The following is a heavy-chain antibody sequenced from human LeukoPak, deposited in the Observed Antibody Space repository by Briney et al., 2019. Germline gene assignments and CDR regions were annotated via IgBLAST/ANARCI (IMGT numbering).Heavy chain of an antibody. V-gene: IGHV4-39*01. J-gene: IGHJ4*02. CDR2: IYYSGST. D-gene: IGHD3-3*01. CDR1: GGSISSSSYY. Sequence: SETLSLTCTVSGGSISSSSYYWGWIRQPPGKGLEWIGSIYYSGSTYYNPSLKSRVTISVDTSKNQFSLKLSSVTAADTAVYYCARQTSRMPSGPYDFWSGYSYYFDYWGQGTLVTVSS. CDR3: ARQTSRMPSGPYDFWSGYSYYFDY.